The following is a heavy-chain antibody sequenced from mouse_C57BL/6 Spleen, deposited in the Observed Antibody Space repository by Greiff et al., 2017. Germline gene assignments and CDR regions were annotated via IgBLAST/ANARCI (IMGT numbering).Heavy chain of an antibody. Sequence: QVQLQQPGAELVKPGASVKLSCKASGYTFTSYWMHWVKQRPGQGLEWIGMIHPNSGSTNYNEKFKSKATLTVDKSSSTAYMQLSSLTSEDSAVYYCARTLYDYDKDYYAMDYWGQGTSVTVSS. D-gene: IGHD2-4*01. CDR3: ARTLYDYDKDYYAMDY. CDR1: GYTFTSYW. J-gene: IGHJ4*01. CDR2: IHPNSGST. V-gene: IGHV1-64*01.